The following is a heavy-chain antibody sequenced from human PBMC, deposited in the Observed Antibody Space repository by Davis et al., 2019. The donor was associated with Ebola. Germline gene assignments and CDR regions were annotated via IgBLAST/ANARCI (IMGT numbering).Heavy chain of an antibody. CDR3: ARVVMITFGGVIVTSDAFDI. D-gene: IGHD3-16*02. J-gene: IGHJ3*02. V-gene: IGHV3-53*01. Sequence: GESLKISCAASGFTVSSNYMSWVRQAPGKGLEWVSVIYRGGPTHYADSVKGRFTISRDNAKNTLYLQMNSLRAEDTAVYYCARVVMITFGGVIVTSDAFDIWGQGTMVTVSS. CDR2: IYRGGPT. CDR1: GFTVSSNY.